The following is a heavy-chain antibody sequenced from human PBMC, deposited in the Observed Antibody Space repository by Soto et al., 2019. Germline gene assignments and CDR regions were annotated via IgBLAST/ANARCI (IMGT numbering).Heavy chain of an antibody. J-gene: IGHJ5*02. D-gene: IGHD2-15*01. CDR2: IYYSGST. Sequence: QVQLQESGPGLVKPSETLSLTCTVSGGSISSYYWSWIRQPPGKGLEWIGYIYYSGSTNYNPSLKSRVTISVDTSRNQFSLKRSSVTAADTAVYYCATSGGYCSGGSCYVRWFDPWGQGTLVTVSS. V-gene: IGHV4-59*08. CDR1: GGSISSYY. CDR3: ATSGGYCSGGSCYVRWFDP.